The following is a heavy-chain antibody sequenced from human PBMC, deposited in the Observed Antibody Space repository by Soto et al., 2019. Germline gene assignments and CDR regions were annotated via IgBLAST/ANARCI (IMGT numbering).Heavy chain of an antibody. D-gene: IGHD2-15*01. CDR1: GYSLYSYY. Sequence: ASVKVSCKASGYSLYSYYIFWVRQAPGQGLERMGIINPKDATTSYAQKWQGRVTMTRETSTSTVYMELRSLRSDDTAVYYCTXXXXXXXXWSFDYWGQGXLVTVSS. V-gene: IGHV1-46*02. CDR2: INPKDATT. CDR3: TXXXXXXXXWSFDY. J-gene: IGHJ4*02.